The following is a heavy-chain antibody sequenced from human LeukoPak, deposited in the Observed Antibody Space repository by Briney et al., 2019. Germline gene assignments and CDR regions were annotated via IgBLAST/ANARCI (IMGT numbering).Heavy chain of an antibody. Sequence: ASVKVSCKASGYTLASYDINWVRQAAGQGLEWMGWMNPTSGNTGYAQKFQGRVTMTRNTSISTAYMELSSLRSEDTAIYYCVRQDQYHDFWSGYSKYYFDYWGQGTLVTVSS. CDR1: GYTLASYD. D-gene: IGHD3-3*01. V-gene: IGHV1-8*01. CDR3: VRQDQYHDFWSGYSKYYFDY. J-gene: IGHJ4*02. CDR2: MNPTSGNT.